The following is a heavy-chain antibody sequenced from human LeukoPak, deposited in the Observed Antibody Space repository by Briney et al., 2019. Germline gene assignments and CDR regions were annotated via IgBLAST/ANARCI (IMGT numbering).Heavy chain of an antibody. V-gene: IGHV4-34*01. J-gene: IGHJ4*02. Sequence: KPSETLSLTCAVYGGSFSGYYWSWIRQPPGKGLEWIGEINHSGSTNYNPSLKSRVTISVGTSKNQFSLKLSSVTAADTAVYYCASFSSSWTRPFDYWGQGTLVTVSS. D-gene: IGHD6-13*01. CDR2: INHSGST. CDR3: ASFSSSWTRPFDY. CDR1: GGSFSGYY.